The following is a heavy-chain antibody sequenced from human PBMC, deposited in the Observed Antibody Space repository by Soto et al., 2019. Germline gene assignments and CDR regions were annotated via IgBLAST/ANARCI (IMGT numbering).Heavy chain of an antibody. D-gene: IGHD3-10*01. CDR2: VNPIVSMS. Sequence: QVQLVQSGAEVKRPGSSVKVSCKASGDTFNFYSINWVRQAPGLGLEWMGRVNPIVSMSNYAQKFQGRVTMTADKSTSTADIELSRLKSEDTAIYYCASSYGSGYRAFDYWGQGALVTVSS. V-gene: IGHV1-69*02. CDR1: GDTFNFYS. CDR3: ASSYGSGYRAFDY. J-gene: IGHJ4*02.